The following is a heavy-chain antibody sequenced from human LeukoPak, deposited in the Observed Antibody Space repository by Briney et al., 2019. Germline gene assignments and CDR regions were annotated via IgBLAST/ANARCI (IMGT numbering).Heavy chain of an antibody. V-gene: IGHV1-8*01. D-gene: IGHD6-13*01. Sequence: GASVKVSCKASGYTFTSYDINWVRQATGQGLEWMGWMNPNSGNTGYAQKFQGRVTMTRNTSISTAYMELSSLRSEDTAVYYCARQYTSSWFSGLGYWGQGSLVTVSS. J-gene: IGHJ4*02. CDR3: ARQYTSSWFSGLGY. CDR1: GYTFTSYD. CDR2: MNPNSGNT.